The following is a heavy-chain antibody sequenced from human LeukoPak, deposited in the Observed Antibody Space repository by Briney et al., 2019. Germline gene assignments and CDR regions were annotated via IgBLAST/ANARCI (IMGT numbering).Heavy chain of an antibody. Sequence: PGGSLRLSCAASGFSFSGHYMDWVRQAPGKGLEWVGRIRNKPDSYTTEYAASVKGRFTISRDDSKSSLYLQMNSLKTEDSAVYYCARSALGTLDYWGQGTLVTVSS. CDR1: GFSFSGHY. J-gene: IGHJ4*02. V-gene: IGHV3-72*01. CDR3: ARSALGTLDY. D-gene: IGHD1-1*01. CDR2: IRNKPDSYTT.